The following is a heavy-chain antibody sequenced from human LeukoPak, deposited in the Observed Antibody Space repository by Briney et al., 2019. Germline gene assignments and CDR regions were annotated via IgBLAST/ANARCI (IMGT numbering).Heavy chain of an antibody. D-gene: IGHD3-10*01. CDR1: GFTFSNYA. CDR3: ATSAGSYSNFAY. J-gene: IGHJ4*02. Sequence: PGGSLRLSCAASGFTFSNYAMHWVRQAPGKGLEWVALIWYDGSNKYYADSVKGRFTISRDNSKNTLYLQMNSLKAEDTAVYYCATSAGSYSNFAYWGQGTLVTVSS. V-gene: IGHV3-33*01. CDR2: IWYDGSNK.